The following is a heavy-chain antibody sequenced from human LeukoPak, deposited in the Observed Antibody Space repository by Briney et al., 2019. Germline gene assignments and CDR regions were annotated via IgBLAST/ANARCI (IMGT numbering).Heavy chain of an antibody. CDR2: INPDGSNT. D-gene: IGHD1-1*01. V-gene: IGHV3-74*01. J-gene: IGHJ4*02. CDR1: EFAFTYHW. Sequence: PGGSLRLSCAASEFAFTYHWMHWVRQAPGKGLVWISRINPDGSNTVYAESVKGRFTISRDNAKNTLYLQMNSLRADDTAVYYCARDRDWNSLDYWGQGTLVTVSS. CDR3: ARDRDWNSLDY.